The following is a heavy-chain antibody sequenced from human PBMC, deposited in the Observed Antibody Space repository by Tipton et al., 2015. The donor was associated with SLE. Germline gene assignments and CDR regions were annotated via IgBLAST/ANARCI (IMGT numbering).Heavy chain of an antibody. V-gene: IGHV4-59*01. Sequence: TLSLTCTVSGGSISSYYWTWIRQPPGKGLEWIGDVHKSGTTNYNPSLKSRVTISLGTSTNQFSLRLSSVTAADTAVYFCARVVYSFSDAFDIWGQGTLVTVSS. CDR2: VHKSGTT. CDR3: ARVVYSFSDAFDI. J-gene: IGHJ3*02. CDR1: GGSISSYY. D-gene: IGHD6-13*01.